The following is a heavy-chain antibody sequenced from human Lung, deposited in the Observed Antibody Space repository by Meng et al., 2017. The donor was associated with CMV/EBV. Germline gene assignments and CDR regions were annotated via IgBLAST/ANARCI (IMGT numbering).Heavy chain of an antibody. V-gene: IGHV1-69*05. D-gene: IGHD3-16*02. Sequence: SXXVSXKASGGTFRSTSLMWVRQAPGQGLEWMGGIAPAIETADYAQKFRDRVTITTDDSATTAYMEMNSLRSEDTAVYFCARGPSITVGGVIIWPLEDWXQGTLVTVSS. J-gene: IGHJ4*02. CDR1: GGTFRSTS. CDR2: IAPAIETA. CDR3: ARGPSITVGGVIIWPLED.